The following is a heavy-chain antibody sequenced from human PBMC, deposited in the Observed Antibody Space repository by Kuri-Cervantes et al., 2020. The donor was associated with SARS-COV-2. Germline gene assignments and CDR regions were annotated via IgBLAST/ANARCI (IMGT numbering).Heavy chain of an antibody. J-gene: IGHJ3*02. D-gene: IGHD3-22*01. V-gene: IGHV3-23*01. CDR2: ISGSGGST. Sequence: LSLTCAASGFTFSSYAMSWVRQAPGKGLEWVSAISGSGGSTYYADSVKGRFTISRDNSKNTLYLQMNSLRAEDTAVYYCAKDGDSSGYYGGDAFDIWGQGTMVTVSS. CDR1: GFTFSSYA. CDR3: AKDGDSSGYYGGDAFDI.